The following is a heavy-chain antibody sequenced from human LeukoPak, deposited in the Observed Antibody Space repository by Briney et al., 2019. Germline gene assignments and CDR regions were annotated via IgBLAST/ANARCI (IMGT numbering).Heavy chain of an antibody. J-gene: IGHJ5*02. Sequence: PSETLSLTCTGSDGSVSSVLYYWSWIRQPPGKGLEWIGYIHYSGSTNYNPSLKSRVTISVDMSKNQFSLKLNSVTAADTAVYYCARRLTQYDCFDPWGQGILVTVSS. V-gene: IGHV4-61*01. CDR2: IHYSGST. CDR3: ARRLTQYDCFDP. D-gene: IGHD2-2*01. CDR1: DGSVSSVLYY.